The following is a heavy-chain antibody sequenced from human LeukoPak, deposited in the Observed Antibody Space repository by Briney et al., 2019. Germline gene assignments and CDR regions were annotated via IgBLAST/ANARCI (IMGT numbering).Heavy chain of an antibody. CDR1: GGSISKTNY. V-gene: IGHV4-4*02. CDR3: AREGGSYRPLGY. D-gene: IGHD3-16*02. Sequence: SETLSLTCDVSGGSISKTNYWSCVRQPPGEGVEWIGEVNLQGGTNYNPSLLRRVAISVDTSANHVSLQMTSVTAADTAVYYCAREGGSYRPLGYSGQGTLVTVSS. CDR2: VNLQGGT. J-gene: IGHJ4*02.